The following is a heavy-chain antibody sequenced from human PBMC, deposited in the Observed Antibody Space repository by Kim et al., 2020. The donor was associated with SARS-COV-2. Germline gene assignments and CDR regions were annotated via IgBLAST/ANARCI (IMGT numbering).Heavy chain of an antibody. D-gene: IGHD3-22*01. CDR2: ISAYNGNT. J-gene: IGHJ1*01. CDR3: ARDGPYYYDSSGYYEGYFQH. Sequence: ASVKVSCKASGYTFTSYGISWVRQAPGQGLEWMGWISAYNGNTNYAQKLQGRVTMTTDTSTSTAYMELRSLRSDDTAVYYCARDGPYYYDSSGYYEGYFQHWGQGTLVTVSS. CDR1: GYTFTSYG. V-gene: IGHV1-18*01.